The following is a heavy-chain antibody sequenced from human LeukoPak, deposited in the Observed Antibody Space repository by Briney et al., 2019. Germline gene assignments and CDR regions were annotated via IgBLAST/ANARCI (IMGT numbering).Heavy chain of an antibody. Sequence: GGSLRLSCAASGFTVSSNYMSWVRQAPGKGLEWVSVIYSGGSTYYADSVKGRFTISRDNSKNTLYLQMNSLRAEDTAVYYCARDRPGYSSGWYSDYWGLGTLVTVSS. V-gene: IGHV3-53*01. CDR3: ARDRPGYSSGWYSDY. J-gene: IGHJ4*02. CDR1: GFTVSSNY. D-gene: IGHD6-19*01. CDR2: IYSGGST.